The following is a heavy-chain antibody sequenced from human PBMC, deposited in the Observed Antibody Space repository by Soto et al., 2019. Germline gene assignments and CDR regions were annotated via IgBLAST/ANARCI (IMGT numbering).Heavy chain of an antibody. D-gene: IGHD2-15*01. V-gene: IGHV3-13*01. J-gene: IGHJ4*02. Sequence: GGSLRLSCEASGFTFSGFDMHWVRQPTGRGLEWVSTIGTAGDTYYAVSVKGRFTISRDNAKNSLSLQMNSLRAGDTAVYFCARGQEVGAHFFDSWGQGTQVTVSS. CDR3: ARGQEVGAHFFDS. CDR2: IGTAGDT. CDR1: GFTFSGFD.